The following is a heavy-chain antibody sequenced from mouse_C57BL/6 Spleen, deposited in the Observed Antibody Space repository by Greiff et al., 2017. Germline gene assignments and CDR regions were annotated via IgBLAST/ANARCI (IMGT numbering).Heavy chain of an antibody. D-gene: IGHD1-1*01. Sequence: VQLQQPGAELVKPGASVKLSCKASGYTFTSYWMHWVKQRPGQGLEWIGMIHPNSGSTNYNEKFKSKATLTVDKSSSTAYMQLSSLTSEDSAVYYCARVDYYGSSLYYAMDYWGQGTSVTVSS. J-gene: IGHJ4*01. CDR3: ARVDYYGSSLYYAMDY. CDR1: GYTFTSYW. CDR2: IHPNSGST. V-gene: IGHV1-64*01.